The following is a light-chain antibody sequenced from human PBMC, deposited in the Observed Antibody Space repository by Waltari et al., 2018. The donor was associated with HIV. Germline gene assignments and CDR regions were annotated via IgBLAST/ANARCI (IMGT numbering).Light chain of an antibody. CDR3: AAWDDSLDGL. V-gene: IGLV1-44*01. Sequence: QSVLTQPPSASGTPGRRVTISCSGTRSSIGSNTVSWYQQLPGTAPKLLISDNNQRPSGVPDRFSGSKSGTSASLAISGLQSEDEGDYYCAAWDDSLDGLFGGGTKLTV. CDR2: DNN. CDR1: RSSIGSNT. J-gene: IGLJ2*01.